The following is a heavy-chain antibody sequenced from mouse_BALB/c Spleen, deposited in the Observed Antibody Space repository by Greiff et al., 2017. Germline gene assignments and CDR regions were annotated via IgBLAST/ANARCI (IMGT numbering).Heavy chain of an antibody. Sequence: EVQRVESGGDLVKPGGSLKLSCAASGFTFSSYGMSWVRQTPDKRLEWVATISSGGSYTYYPDSVKGRFTISRDNAKNTLYLQMSSLKSEDTAMYYCARRERYDGDYYAMDYWGQGTSVTVSS. J-gene: IGHJ4*01. CDR2: ISSGGSYT. CDR3: ARRERYDGDYYAMDY. V-gene: IGHV5-6*01. D-gene: IGHD2-14*01. CDR1: GFTFSSYG.